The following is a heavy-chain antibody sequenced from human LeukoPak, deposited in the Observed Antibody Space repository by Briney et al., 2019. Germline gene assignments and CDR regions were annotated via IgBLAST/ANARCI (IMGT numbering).Heavy chain of an antibody. V-gene: IGHV4-59*01. D-gene: IGHD6-13*01. CDR3: ARYIAAAGTYYYYYYMDV. J-gene: IGHJ6*03. Sequence: SETLSLTCSVSGGSISSYYWSWIRQPPGKGLEWIGYIYYSGSTNYNPSLKSRVTISVDTSKNQFSLKLSSVTAADTAVYYCARYIAAAGTYYYYYYMDVWGKGTTVTVSS. CDR1: GGSISSYY. CDR2: IYYSGST.